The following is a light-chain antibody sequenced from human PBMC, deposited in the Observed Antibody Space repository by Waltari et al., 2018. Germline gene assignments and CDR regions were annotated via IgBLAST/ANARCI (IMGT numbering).Light chain of an antibody. CDR3: LLHFGGDQLV. V-gene: IGLV7-43*01. J-gene: IGLJ3*02. CDR1: TGPVASGHY. Sequence: QTVVTQEPSLTVSPGGTVTLTCTSSTGPVASGHYPSWFQQMPGQAPRALIFSSTIKYSWTPARFSGSLLGGKAALTLSSVQPEDDADYYCLLHFGGDQLVFGGGTRLTVL. CDR2: SST.